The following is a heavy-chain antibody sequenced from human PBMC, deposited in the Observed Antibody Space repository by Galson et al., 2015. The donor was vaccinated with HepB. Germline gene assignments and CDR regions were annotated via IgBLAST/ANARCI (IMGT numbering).Heavy chain of an antibody. V-gene: IGHV3-48*04. Sequence: SLRPSCAASGFTFSSYSMNWVRQAPGKGLEWVSYISSSSSTIYYADSVKGRFTISRDNAKNSLYLQMNSLRAEDTAVYYCVVAAQGRYYYYGMDVWGQGTTVTVSS. CDR3: VVAAQGRYYYYGMDV. D-gene: IGHD2-15*01. J-gene: IGHJ6*02. CDR1: GFTFSSYS. CDR2: ISSSSSTI.